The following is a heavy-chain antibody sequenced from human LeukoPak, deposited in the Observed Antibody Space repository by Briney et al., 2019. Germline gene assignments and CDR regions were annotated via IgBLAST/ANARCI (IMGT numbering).Heavy chain of an antibody. V-gene: IGHV1-18*01. CDR3: ARDSAIFGVVITDYYYYGMDV. Sequence: APVKVSCKASGYTFTSYGISWVRQAPGQGLEWMGWISAYNGNTNYAQKLQGRVTMTTDTSTSTAYMELRSLRSDDTAVYYCARDSAIFGVVITDYYYYGMDVWGQGTTVTVSS. J-gene: IGHJ6*02. CDR1: GYTFTSYG. D-gene: IGHD3-3*01. CDR2: ISAYNGNT.